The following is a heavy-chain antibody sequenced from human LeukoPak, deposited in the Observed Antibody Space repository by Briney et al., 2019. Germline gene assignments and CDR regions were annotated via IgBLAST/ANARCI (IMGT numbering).Heavy chain of an antibody. CDR1: GFTFSDYY. CDR3: ARFNGWYYFDY. J-gene: IGHJ4*02. Sequence: GRSLRLSCAASGFTFSDYYMSWIRQAPGKGLEWVSYISSSSSYTNYADSVKGRFSISRDNAKNSLYLQMKSLRAEDTAAYYCARFNGWYYFDYWGQGTLVTVSS. V-gene: IGHV3-11*03. D-gene: IGHD6-19*01. CDR2: ISSSSSYT.